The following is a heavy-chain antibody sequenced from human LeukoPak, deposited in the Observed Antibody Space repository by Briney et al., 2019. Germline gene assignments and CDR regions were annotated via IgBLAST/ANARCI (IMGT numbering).Heavy chain of an antibody. J-gene: IGHJ6*03. CDR3: ARGRYSSGWVPGYYYYYYMDV. CDR2: IIPIFGTA. V-gene: IGHV1-69*05. Sequence: ASVKVSCKASGGTFSSYAISWVRQAPGQGLEWMGGIIPIFGTANYAQKFQGRVTITTDESTSTAYMELSSLRSEDTAVYYCARGRYSSGWVPGYYYYYYMDVWGKGTTVTVSS. D-gene: IGHD6-19*01. CDR1: GGTFSSYA.